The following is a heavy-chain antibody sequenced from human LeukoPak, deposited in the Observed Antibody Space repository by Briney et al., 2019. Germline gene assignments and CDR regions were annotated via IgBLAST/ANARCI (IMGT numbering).Heavy chain of an antibody. CDR2: IGSSGSTI. J-gene: IGHJ4*02. Sequence: GGSLRLSCAVSGFPFSVYEMNWVRQAPGKGLEWVSNIGSSGSTIYYADSVKGRFSISRDNAKSSLYLQMNSLRVEDTAVYYCALLAVASDFDYWGQGALVTGSS. CDR1: GFPFSVYE. V-gene: IGHV3-48*03. CDR3: ALLAVASDFDY. D-gene: IGHD6-19*01.